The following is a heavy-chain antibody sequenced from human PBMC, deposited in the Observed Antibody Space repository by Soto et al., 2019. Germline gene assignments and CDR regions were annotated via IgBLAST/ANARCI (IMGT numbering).Heavy chain of an antibody. CDR3: ARGDAYNSFDY. J-gene: IGHJ4*02. V-gene: IGHV3-21*01. CDR2: ISSSGDYI. CDR1: GVNFSSYT. Sequence: PGGSLRLSCVTSGVNFSSYTMNWVRQAPGKGLEWVSSISSSGDYIYYADSVKGRFTISRDNAKNSLYLQMSSLRAGDTAMFYCARGDAYNSFDYWGQGALVTVSS. D-gene: IGHD1-1*01.